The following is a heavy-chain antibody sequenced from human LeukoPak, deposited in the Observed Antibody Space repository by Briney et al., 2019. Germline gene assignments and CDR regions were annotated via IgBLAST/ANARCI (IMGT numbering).Heavy chain of an antibody. CDR2: INPNSGGT. Sequence: ASVKVSCKASGYTFTGYYTHWVRQAPGQGLEWMGWINPNSGGTNYAQKFQGRITMTRDTSISTAYMEMRRLRSDDTAVYYRAREHDSGGKGVDMWGQGTMVTVSS. D-gene: IGHD4-23*01. J-gene: IGHJ3*02. V-gene: IGHV1-2*02. CDR3: AREHDSGGKGVDM. CDR1: GYTFTGYY.